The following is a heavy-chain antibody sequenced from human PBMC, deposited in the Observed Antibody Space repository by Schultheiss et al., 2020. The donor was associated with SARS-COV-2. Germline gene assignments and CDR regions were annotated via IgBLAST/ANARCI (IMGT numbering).Heavy chain of an antibody. CDR2: IDYSGST. Sequence: SQTLSLTCTVSGGSVRSGDSYWSWIRQSPGKGLEWIGYIDYSGSTYYNPSLKSRVTMSVDTSKNQFYLKLSSVTVADTAVYYCTRLGRQTSASYPDYWGQGTLVTVSS. CDR3: TRLGRQTSASYPDY. CDR1: GGSVRSGDSY. V-gene: IGHV4-30-4*01. J-gene: IGHJ4*02. D-gene: IGHD2-2*01.